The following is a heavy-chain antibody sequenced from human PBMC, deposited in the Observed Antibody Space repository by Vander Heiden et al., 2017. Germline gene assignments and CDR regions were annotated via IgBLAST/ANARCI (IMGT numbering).Heavy chain of an antibody. D-gene: IGHD6-6*01. V-gene: IGHV3-21*01. J-gene: IGHJ4*02. CDR1: GFTFSPSR. CDR3: ARVAIAALDY. Sequence: EVQLVESGGGLVKPGGSLSPSCAASGFTFSPSRMNWVRQAPGKGLEWVSSISSSSSYVYYADSVKGRFTISRDNAKNSLYLQMNSLRAEDTAVYYCARVAIAALDYWGQGTLVTVSS. CDR2: ISSSSSYV.